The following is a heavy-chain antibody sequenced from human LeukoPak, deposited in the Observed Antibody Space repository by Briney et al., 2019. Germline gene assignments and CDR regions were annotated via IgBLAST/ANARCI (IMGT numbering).Heavy chain of an antibody. CDR2: ISYDGSNK. D-gene: IGHD2-8*01. J-gene: IGHJ6*03. CDR3: ARTNDYYMDV. Sequence: GGSLRLSCAASGFTFSSYGMHWVRQAPGKGLEWVAVISYDGSNKYYADSVKGRFTISRDNSKNTLYLQMNSLRAEDTAVYYCARTNDYYMDVWGKGTTVTVSS. CDR1: GFTFSSYG. V-gene: IGHV3-30*03.